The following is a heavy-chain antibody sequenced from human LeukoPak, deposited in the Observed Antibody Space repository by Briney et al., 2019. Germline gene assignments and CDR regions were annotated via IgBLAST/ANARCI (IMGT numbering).Heavy chain of an antibody. D-gene: IGHD2-15*01. J-gene: IGHJ4*02. CDR3: ARAGSVVAATLVY. CDR1: GYTFTNYG. CDR2: ISTYNGNT. V-gene: IGHV1-18*01. Sequence: GASVKVSCKASGYTFTNYGISWVRQAPGQGLEWMGRISTYNGNTKYAQKLQGRVTTTTDTSTSTAYMELRSLRSDDTAVYYCARAGSVVAATLVYWGQGTLVTVSS.